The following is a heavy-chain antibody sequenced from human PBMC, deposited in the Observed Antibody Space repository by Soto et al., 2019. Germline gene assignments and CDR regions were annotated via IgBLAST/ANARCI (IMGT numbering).Heavy chain of an antibody. V-gene: IGHV2-26*01. CDR2: IFSNDEK. Sequence: PTLVNPTEPRKLTGTVSGFSLSDVRLGVAWIRPPPGKALEWLAHIFSNDEKSYSTSLKNNLAISKDTSKSQVVLTMSDMDPVATATYYCARMVRLVGATYYFDYWGQGTLVTVSS. CDR3: ARMVRLVGATYYFDY. J-gene: IGHJ4*02. CDR1: GFSLSDVRLG. D-gene: IGHD1-26*01.